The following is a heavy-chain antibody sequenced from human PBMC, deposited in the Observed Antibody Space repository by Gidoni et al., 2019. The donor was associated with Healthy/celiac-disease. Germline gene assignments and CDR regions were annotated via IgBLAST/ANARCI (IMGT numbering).Heavy chain of an antibody. V-gene: IGHV3-30-3*01. CDR3: ARDRGAFDI. J-gene: IGHJ3*02. CDR1: GFTFSSYA. CDR2: ISYDGSNK. Sequence: QVQLVESGGGVVQPGRSLRLSCAASGFTFSSYAMHWVRQAPGKGLGWVAVISYDGSNKYYADSVKGRFTISRDNSKNTLYLQMNSLRAEDTDVYYCARDRGAFDIWGQGTMVTVSS.